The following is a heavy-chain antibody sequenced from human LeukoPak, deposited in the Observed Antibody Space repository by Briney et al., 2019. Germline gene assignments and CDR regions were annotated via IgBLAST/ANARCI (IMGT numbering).Heavy chain of an antibody. V-gene: IGHV7-4-1*02. J-gene: IGHJ3*02. CDR1: GYTFTSYA. D-gene: IGHD3-22*01. CDR2: INTNTGNP. Sequence: ASVKVSCKASGYTFTSYAMNWVRQAPGQGLEWMGWINTNTGNPTYAQGFTGRFVFSLDTSVSTAYLQISSLKAEDTAVYYCARGTYYYDSSNPDAFDIWGQGTMVTVSS. CDR3: ARGTYYYDSSNPDAFDI.